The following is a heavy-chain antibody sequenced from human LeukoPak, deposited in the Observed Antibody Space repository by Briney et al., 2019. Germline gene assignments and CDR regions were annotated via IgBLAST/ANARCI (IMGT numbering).Heavy chain of an antibody. CDR2: ISYDGSNK. D-gene: IGHD6-19*01. J-gene: IGHJ4*02. CDR3: ANHGYSSGEVY. CDR1: GFTFSDYY. Sequence: PGGSLRLSCAASGFTFSDYYMSWIRQAPGKGLEWVAVISYDGSNKYYADSVKGRFTISRDNSKNTLYLQMNSLRAEDTAVYYCANHGYSSGEVYWGQGTLVTVSS. V-gene: IGHV3-30*18.